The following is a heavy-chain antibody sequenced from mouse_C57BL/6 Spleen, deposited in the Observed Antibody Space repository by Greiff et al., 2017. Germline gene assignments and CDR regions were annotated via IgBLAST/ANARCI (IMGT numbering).Heavy chain of an antibody. D-gene: IGHD2-1*01. CDR1: GYAFSSSW. CDR2: IYPGDGDT. Sequence: VQLQQSGPELVKPGASVKISCKASGYAFSSSWMNWVKQRPGKGLEWIGRIYPGDGDTNYNGNFKGKATLTADKSSSTAYLQLSSLTSEDSAVYFCARRGNYSFAYWGQGTLVTV. CDR3: ARRGNYSFAY. J-gene: IGHJ3*01. V-gene: IGHV1-82*01.